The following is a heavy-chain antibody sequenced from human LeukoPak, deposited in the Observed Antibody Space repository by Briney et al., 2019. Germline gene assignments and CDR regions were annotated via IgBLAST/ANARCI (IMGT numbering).Heavy chain of an antibody. D-gene: IGHD3-10*01. Sequence: PGGSLRLSCAASGFTFSGSAMHWVRQASGKGLEWVGRIRSKANSYATAYAASVKGRFTISRDDSKNTAYLQMNSVKTEDTAVYYCTRHNRYSGVFDYWGQGTLVTVSS. CDR2: IRSKANSYAT. J-gene: IGHJ4*02. V-gene: IGHV3-73*01. CDR3: TRHNRYSGVFDY. CDR1: GFTFSGSA.